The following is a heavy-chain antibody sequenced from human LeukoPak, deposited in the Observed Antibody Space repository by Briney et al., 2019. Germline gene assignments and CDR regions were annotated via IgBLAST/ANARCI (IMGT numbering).Heavy chain of an antibody. CDR2: IYHSGST. CDR1: GGSISSSNW. J-gene: IGHJ3*02. D-gene: IGHD3-3*01. CDR3: ARAPYDFWSGLDAFDI. Sequence: SETLSLTCAVSGGSISSSNWWSWVRQPPGKGLEWIGEIYHSGSTNYNPSLKSRVTISVDKSKNQFSLKLSSVTAADTAVYYCARAPYDFWSGLDAFDIWGQGTMVTVSS. V-gene: IGHV4-4*02.